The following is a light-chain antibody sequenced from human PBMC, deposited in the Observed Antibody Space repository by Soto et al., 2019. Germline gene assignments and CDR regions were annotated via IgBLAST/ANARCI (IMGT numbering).Light chain of an antibody. V-gene: IGKV3-20*01. CDR2: AAS. Sequence: GCTPGPGRLAQSPGARAFPSGGGSPSVRNNYLAWYQQRPGQAPRLLIYAASSRATGIPDRFSGSGSGTDFTLTISRREPEDFAVYYCQQDGTSPRTFGQGTKV. CDR1: PSVRNNY. J-gene: IGKJ1*01. CDR3: QQDGTSPRT.